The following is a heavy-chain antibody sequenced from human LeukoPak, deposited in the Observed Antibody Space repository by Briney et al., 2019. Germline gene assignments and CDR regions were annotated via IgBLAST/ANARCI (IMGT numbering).Heavy chain of an antibody. D-gene: IGHD3-10*01. CDR3: ARVGLGYKGVFPDY. CDR2: INPNSDGT. CDR1: GYTFTGYY. J-gene: IGHJ4*02. V-gene: IGHV1-2*02. Sequence: ASVKVSCKASGYTFTGYYMHWVRQAPGQGLEWMGWINPNSDGTNYAQRFQGRVTMTRDTSISTAYMELSRLRSDDTAVYYCARVGLGYKGVFPDYWGQGTLVTVSS.